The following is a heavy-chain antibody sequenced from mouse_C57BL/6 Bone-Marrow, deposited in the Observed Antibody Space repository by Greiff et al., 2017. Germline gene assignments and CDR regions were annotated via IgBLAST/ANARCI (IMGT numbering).Heavy chain of an antibody. J-gene: IGHJ4*01. CDR3: ARRGLRGYYYAMDY. V-gene: IGHV5-17*01. Sequence: EVQVVESGGGLVKPGGSLKLSCAASGFTFSDYGMHWVRQAPEKGLEWVAYISSGSSTIYYADTVKGRFTISRDNAKNTLFLQMTSLRSEDTAMYYCARRGLRGYYYAMDYWGQGTSVTVSS. CDR1: GFTFSDYG. CDR2: ISSGSSTI. D-gene: IGHD2-4*01.